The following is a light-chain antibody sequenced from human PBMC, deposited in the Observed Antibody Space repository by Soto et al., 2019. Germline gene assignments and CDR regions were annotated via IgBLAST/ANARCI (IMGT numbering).Light chain of an antibody. J-gene: IGLJ1*01. CDR1: SSNVGSYKL. CDR2: EVN. V-gene: IGLV2-23*02. Sequence: QSVLTQPASVSGSPGQSITISCTGTSSNVGSYKLVSWYQQHPGKAPKLMIFEVNKRPSGVSNRFSGSKPGNTASLTISGLKVEDEADYYCCSSGGSPTYVFGTGTKATVL. CDR3: CSSGGSPTYV.